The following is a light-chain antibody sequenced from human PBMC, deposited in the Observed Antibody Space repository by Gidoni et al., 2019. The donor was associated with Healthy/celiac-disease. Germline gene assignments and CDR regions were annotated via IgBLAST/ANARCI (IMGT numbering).Light chain of an antibody. CDR1: QSISSW. J-gene: IGKJ1*01. CDR3: QQYNSTWT. V-gene: IGKV1-5*01. CDR2: DAS. Sequence: DIQMTQSPSTLSASVGDRVTITCRASQSISSWLAWYQQKPGKAPKLLIYDASSLESGVPSMFIGSGSGTEFTLTISSLQPDYFATYYCQQYNSTWTFGQGTKVEIK.